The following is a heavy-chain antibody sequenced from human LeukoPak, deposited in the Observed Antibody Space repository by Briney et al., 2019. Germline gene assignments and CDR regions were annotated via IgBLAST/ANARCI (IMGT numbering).Heavy chain of an antibody. J-gene: IGHJ4*02. CDR3: ARVAYSSSSYFDH. CDR2: ISSSSSYI. CDR1: GFTFTSYS. Sequence: PGGSLRLSCAASGFTFTSYSMTWVRQAPGKGLEWVSSISSSSSYIYYADSVKGRFTISRDNAKNSLYLQMNSLRAEDTAVYYCARVAYSSSSYFDHWGQGTLVTVSS. V-gene: IGHV3-21*01. D-gene: IGHD6-13*01.